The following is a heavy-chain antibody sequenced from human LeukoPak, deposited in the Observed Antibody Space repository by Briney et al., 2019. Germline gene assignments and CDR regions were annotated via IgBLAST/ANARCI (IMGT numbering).Heavy chain of an antibody. CDR1: GFTFNSYA. Sequence: GGSLRLSCAASGFTFNSYAMSWVRQAPEKGLEWVATISGSGGRTYYADSVKGRFTISRDDSKNTLYLQMNSLRAEDTAVYYCAKDLGRYRNSYFDYWGQGTLVTVSS. V-gene: IGHV3-23*01. CDR2: ISGSGGRT. D-gene: IGHD1-26*01. CDR3: AKDLGRYRNSYFDY. J-gene: IGHJ4*02.